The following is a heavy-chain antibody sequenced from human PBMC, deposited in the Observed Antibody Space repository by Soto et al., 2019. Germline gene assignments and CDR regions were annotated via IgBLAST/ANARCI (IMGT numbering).Heavy chain of an antibody. CDR3: ARESSGWYRFDY. J-gene: IGHJ4*02. Sequence: TGGSLRLSCAASGFTLSSYWMHWVRQAPGKGLVWVSRINSDGSSANYADSVKGRFTISRDNAKNTLFLQMNSLRAEDTAVYYCARESSGWYRFDYWGQGTLVTVSS. D-gene: IGHD6-19*01. V-gene: IGHV3-74*01. CDR1: GFTLSSYW. CDR2: INSDGSSA.